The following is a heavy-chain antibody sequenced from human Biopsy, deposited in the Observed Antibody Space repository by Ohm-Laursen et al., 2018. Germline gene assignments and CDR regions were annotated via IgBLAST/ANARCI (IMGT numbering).Heavy chain of an antibody. J-gene: IGHJ4*02. V-gene: IGHV4-59*06. CDR2: IFYSTNT. Sequence: PSETLSLTCIVSGDSVTKYYWNWIRHHPGKGLEWIGNIFYSTNTYYNPSLKSRVTISVDTSKNQFSLKLSSVTAADTAVYYCARLGSGDYFPTFFDFWGQGTLVTVSS. CDR1: GDSVTKYY. CDR3: ARLGSGDYFPTFFDF. D-gene: IGHD5-12*01.